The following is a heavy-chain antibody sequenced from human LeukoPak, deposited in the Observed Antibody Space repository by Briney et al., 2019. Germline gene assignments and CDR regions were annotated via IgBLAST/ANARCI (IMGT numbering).Heavy chain of an antibody. V-gene: IGHV1-8*01. CDR2: MNPNSGNT. Sequence: ASVKVSCKASGYTFTSYDINWVRQATGQGLEWMGWMNPNSGNTGYAQKFQGRVTMTRNTSISTAYMELSSLRSEDTAVYYCARISRVRGKGYYGMDVWGQGTTVTVSS. CDR3: ARISRVRGKGYYGMDV. J-gene: IGHJ6*02. CDR1: GYTFTSYD. D-gene: IGHD3-10*01.